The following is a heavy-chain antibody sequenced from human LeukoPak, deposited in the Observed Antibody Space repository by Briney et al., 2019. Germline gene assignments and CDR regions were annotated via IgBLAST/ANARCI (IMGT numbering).Heavy chain of an antibody. CDR3: ASLNWNGRYYYYYGMDV. V-gene: IGHV1-69*06. D-gene: IGHD1-20*01. CDR2: IIPIFGTA. J-gene: IGHJ6*04. Sequence: GSSVKVSCKASGGTFSSYAISWVRQAPGQGLEWMGGIIPIFGTANYAQKFQGRVTITADKSTSTAYMELSSLRSEDTAVYYCASLNWNGRYYYYYGMDVWGKGTTVTVSS. CDR1: GGTFSSYA.